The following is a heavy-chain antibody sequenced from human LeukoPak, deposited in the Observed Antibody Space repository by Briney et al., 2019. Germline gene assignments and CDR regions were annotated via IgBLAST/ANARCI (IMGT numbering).Heavy chain of an antibody. D-gene: IGHD2-2*02. J-gene: IGHJ4*02. Sequence: SGGSLRLSCAASGFTFSSYAMHWVRQAPGKGLEWVAVISYDGSNKYYADSVKGRFTMSRDNSKNTLYLQMNSLRAEDTAVYYCARDPSYYLVPAAILRGYFDYWGQGTLVTVSS. CDR1: GFTFSSYA. CDR3: ARDPSYYLVPAAILRGYFDY. V-gene: IGHV3-30*01. CDR2: ISYDGSNK.